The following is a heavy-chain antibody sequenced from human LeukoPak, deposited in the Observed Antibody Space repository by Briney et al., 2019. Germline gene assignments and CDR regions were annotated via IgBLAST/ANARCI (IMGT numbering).Heavy chain of an antibody. CDR3: ARDRPPNWFDP. CDR2: IHPGVGST. V-gene: IGHV1-46*01. CDR1: GYTFSTYY. Sequence: ASVKVSCKASGYTFSTYYIHWVRQAPGEGLEWVGLIHPGVGSTNYAQKFRGRVTMTTDTATTTVHMELTSLKSEDTAVYYCARDRPPNWFDPWGQGTLVTVSP. J-gene: IGHJ5*02.